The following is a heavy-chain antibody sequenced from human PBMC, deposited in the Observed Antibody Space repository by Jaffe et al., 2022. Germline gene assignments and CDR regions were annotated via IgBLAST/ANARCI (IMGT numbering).Heavy chain of an antibody. CDR1: GFTFSSYA. CDR3: AKAVIGAPPYFDY. CDR2: IGVSDDT. J-gene: IGHJ4*02. D-gene: IGHD2-21*01. Sequence: EVHLLESGGGLAQPGKSLRLSCAASGFTFSSYAMNWVRQAPGKGLEWVSAIGVSDDTFYADSVKGRFTISRDDSKNTLYLQMNSLRAEDTAIYYCAKAVIGAPPYFDYWGQGTLVTVSS. V-gene: IGHV3-23*01.